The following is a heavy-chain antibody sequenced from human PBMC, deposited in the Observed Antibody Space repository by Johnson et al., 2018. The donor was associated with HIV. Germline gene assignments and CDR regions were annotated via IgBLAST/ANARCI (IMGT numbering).Heavy chain of an antibody. CDR1: GFIFSDHY. CDR3: TSYFSYSSSWYSGFNAFDI. V-gene: IGHV3-72*01. D-gene: IGHD6-13*01. J-gene: IGHJ3*02. Sequence: VQLVESGGGVVQPGRSLRLSCAASGFIFSDHYMDWVRQAPGKGLEWVGRTRNKANSYTTDYAASVKGRFTISRDDSKNSLYLQMNSLKTEDTAGYYWTSYFSYSSSWYSGFNAFDIWGQGTMVTVSS. CDR2: TRNKANSYTT.